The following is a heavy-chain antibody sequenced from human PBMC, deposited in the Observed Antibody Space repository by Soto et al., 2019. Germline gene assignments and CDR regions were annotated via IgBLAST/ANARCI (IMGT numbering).Heavy chain of an antibody. D-gene: IGHD6-6*01. Sequence: EVQLVVSGGGLVQPGGSLKLSCAASGFTFSGSAMHWVRQASGKGLEWVGRIRSKANSYATAYGASVKGRFTISRDDSKNTAYLQMNSLKTEDTAVYYCTRRSSSSRENWFDPWGQGTLVTVSS. CDR1: GFTFSGSA. CDR3: TRRSSSSRENWFDP. CDR2: IRSKANSYAT. J-gene: IGHJ5*02. V-gene: IGHV3-73*02.